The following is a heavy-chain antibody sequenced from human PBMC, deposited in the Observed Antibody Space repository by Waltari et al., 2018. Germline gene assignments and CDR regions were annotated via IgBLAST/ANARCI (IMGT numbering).Heavy chain of an antibody. V-gene: IGHV1-3*03. Sequence: QVQLVQSGAEVKKPGASVKVSCKASGYTFTSYAMHWVRQAPGQRLEWMGWINAGNGNKKYSQEFHGRGNITRDTSASTAYMELSSLRSEDMAVYYCARGGEIIVGATTSTLFQHWGQGTLVTVSS. D-gene: IGHD1-26*01. CDR3: ARGGEIIVGATTSTLFQH. J-gene: IGHJ1*01. CDR1: GYTFTSYA. CDR2: INAGNGNK.